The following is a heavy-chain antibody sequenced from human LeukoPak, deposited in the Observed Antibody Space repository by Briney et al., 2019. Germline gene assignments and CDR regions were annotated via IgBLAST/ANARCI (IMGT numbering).Heavy chain of an antibody. CDR3: APRNANDAFDI. V-gene: IGHV4-39*07. CDR2: IYYSGST. J-gene: IGHJ3*02. D-gene: IGHD4-11*01. CDR1: GGSISSSSYY. Sequence: PSETLSLTCTVSGGSISSSSYYWGWIRQPPGKGLEWIGSIYYSGSTYYNPSLKSRVTISVDTSKNQFSLKLSSVTAADTAVYYCAPRNANDAFDIWGQGTMVTVSS.